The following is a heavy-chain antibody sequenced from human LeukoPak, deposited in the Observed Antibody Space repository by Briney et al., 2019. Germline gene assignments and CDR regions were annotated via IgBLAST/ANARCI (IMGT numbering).Heavy chain of an antibody. Sequence: PSETLSLTCAVSGGSISSGGYSWSWIRQPPGKGLEWIGYIYHSGSTYYNPSLKSRVTMSVDRSKNQFSLKLSSVTAADTAVYYCASGRRGYFDYWGQGTLVTVSS. CDR2: IYHSGST. J-gene: IGHJ4*02. V-gene: IGHV4-30-2*01. CDR3: ASGRRGYFDY. D-gene: IGHD5-12*01. CDR1: GGSISSGGYS.